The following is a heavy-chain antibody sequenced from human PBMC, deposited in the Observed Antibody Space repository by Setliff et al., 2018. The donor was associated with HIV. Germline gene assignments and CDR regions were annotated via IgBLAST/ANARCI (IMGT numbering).Heavy chain of an antibody. CDR3: ARVVHSNYYDSSGYADY. CDR1: GGSVTNTKSY. J-gene: IGHJ4*02. Sequence: SETLSLTCTVSGGSVTNTKSYWGWIRQPPGKGLEYIGSIYHSGSTYYNPSLESRVTISVDTSKNQFSLKLSSVTAADTAVYYCARVVHSNYYDSSGYADYWGQGTLVTVSS. V-gene: IGHV4-39*07. CDR2: IYHSGST. D-gene: IGHD3-22*01.